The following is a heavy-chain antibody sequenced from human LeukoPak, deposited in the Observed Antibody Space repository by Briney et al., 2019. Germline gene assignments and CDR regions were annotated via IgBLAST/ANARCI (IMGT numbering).Heavy chain of an antibody. CDR1: GFTFSSYG. Sequence: GGSLRLSCAASGFTFSSYGMHWVRQAPGKGLEWVAVIWYDGSNKYYADSVKGRFTISRDNSKNTLFVQMNSLRAEDTAVYYCAKGLTSEYYPYFDNWGQGTLVTVSS. D-gene: IGHD3-9*01. CDR3: AKGLTSEYYPYFDN. CDR2: IWYDGSNK. V-gene: IGHV3-33*06. J-gene: IGHJ4*02.